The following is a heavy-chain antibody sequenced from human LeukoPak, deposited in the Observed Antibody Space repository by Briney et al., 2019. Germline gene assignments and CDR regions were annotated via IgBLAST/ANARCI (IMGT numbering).Heavy chain of an antibody. J-gene: IGHJ4*02. CDR3: ARDTPGGYYGSGSRN. Sequence: PGGSLRLSCAASGFTFSSYAMSWVRQAPGKGLEWVSAISGSGGSTYYADSVKGRFTISRDNSKNTLYLQMNSLRAEDTAVYCCARDTPGGYYGSGSRNWGQGTLVTVSS. D-gene: IGHD3-10*01. CDR2: ISGSGGST. V-gene: IGHV3-23*01. CDR1: GFTFSSYA.